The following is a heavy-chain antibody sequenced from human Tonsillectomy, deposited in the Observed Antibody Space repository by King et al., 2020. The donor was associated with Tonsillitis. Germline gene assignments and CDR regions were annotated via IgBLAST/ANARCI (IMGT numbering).Heavy chain of an antibody. Sequence: QLQESGPVLVKPSETLSLTCTVSGGSISRYYWSWIRQPPGNGLEWIGYIYYSGSTNDNPSLKSRVTISVDTSKNQFSLKLSSVTAADTAVYYCARDQNYYDSSGYYRGGFDYWGQGTLVTVSS. J-gene: IGHJ4*02. V-gene: IGHV4-59*01. CDR2: IYYSGST. D-gene: IGHD3-22*01. CDR3: ARDQNYYDSSGYYRGGFDY. CDR1: GGSISRYY.